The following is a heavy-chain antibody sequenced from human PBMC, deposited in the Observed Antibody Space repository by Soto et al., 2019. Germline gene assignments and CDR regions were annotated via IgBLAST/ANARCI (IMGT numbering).Heavy chain of an antibody. J-gene: IGHJ4*02. CDR1: GFSLSTSGVG. CDR3: AHRPSGWYLFDY. D-gene: IGHD6-19*01. CDR2: IYWNDDK. V-gene: IGHV2-5*01. Sequence: SGPTLVNPTQTLTLTCTFSGFSLSTSGVGVGWIRQPPGKALEWLALIYWNDDKRYSPSLKSRLTITKDTSKNQVVLTMTNMDPVDTATCYCAHRPSGWYLFDYWGQGTLVTVSS.